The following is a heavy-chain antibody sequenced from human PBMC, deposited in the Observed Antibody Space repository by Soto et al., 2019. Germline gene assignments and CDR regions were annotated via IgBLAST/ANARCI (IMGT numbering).Heavy chain of an antibody. Sequence: ASVKVSCKASGYTFTSYAMHWVRQAPGQRLEWMGWINAGNGNTKYSQKFQGRVTMTTDTSTNTVYMVLRSLRSDDTAVYYCARDGYYDSGSYGMDVWGRGTTVTVSS. CDR1: GYTFTSYA. J-gene: IGHJ6*02. V-gene: IGHV1-3*01. CDR2: INAGNGNT. D-gene: IGHD3-10*01. CDR3: ARDGYYDSGSYGMDV.